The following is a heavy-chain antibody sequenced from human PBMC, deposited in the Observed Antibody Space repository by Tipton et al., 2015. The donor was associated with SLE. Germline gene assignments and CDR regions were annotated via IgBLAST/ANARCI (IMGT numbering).Heavy chain of an antibody. D-gene: IGHD7-27*01. J-gene: IGHJ6*02. CDR1: GGSISSQY. CDR3: ARTGLVRLGYAVDV. CDR2: IYYSGST. Sequence: TLSLTCTVSGGSISSQYWGWIRQPPGKGLEWIGYIYYSGSTNYNPSLKTRVTISVDTSKNQFSLQLRSVTAADTAVYYCARTGLVRLGYAVDVWGQGTTVTVSS. V-gene: IGHV4-59*11.